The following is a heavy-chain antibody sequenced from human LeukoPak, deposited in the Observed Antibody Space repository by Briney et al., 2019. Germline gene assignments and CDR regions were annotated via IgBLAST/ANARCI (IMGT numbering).Heavy chain of an antibody. J-gene: IGHJ3*02. CDR1: GGSFSGYY. D-gene: IGHD2-21*02. Sequence: SETLSLTCAVYGGSFSGYYWSWIRQPPGKGLEWIGEINHSRSTNYNPSLKSRVTISVDTSKNQFSLKLSSVTAADTAVYYCARVEAYCGGDCYPLPDDAFDIWGQGTMVTVSS. CDR2: INHSRST. V-gene: IGHV4-34*01. CDR3: ARVEAYCGGDCYPLPDDAFDI.